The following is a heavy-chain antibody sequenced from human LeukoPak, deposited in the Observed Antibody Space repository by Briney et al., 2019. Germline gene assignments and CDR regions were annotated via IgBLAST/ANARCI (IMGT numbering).Heavy chain of an antibody. V-gene: IGHV4-59*01. CDR1: GGSISSYY. D-gene: IGHD2-2*01. Sequence: PSETLSLTCTVSGGSISSYYWSWIRQPPGKGLEWIGYIYYSGSTNYNPSLKSRVTISVDTSKNQFSLKLSSVTAADTAVYYCARRYCSSISCYLDYWGQGILVTVSS. CDR2: IYYSGST. J-gene: IGHJ4*02. CDR3: ARRYCSSISCYLDY.